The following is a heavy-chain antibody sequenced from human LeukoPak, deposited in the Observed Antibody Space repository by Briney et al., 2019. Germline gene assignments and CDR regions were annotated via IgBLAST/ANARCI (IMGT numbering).Heavy chain of an antibody. CDR3: ARYSYGYVDYFDY. CDR2: IKQDGSEK. CDR1: GFTFSSYW. D-gene: IGHD5-18*01. V-gene: IGHV3-7*01. J-gene: IGHJ4*02. Sequence: GGSLRLSCAASGFTFSSYWMSWVRQAPGKGLEWVANIKQDGSEKYYVDSVKGRFTISRDNAKNSLYLQMNSLRAEGTAVYYCARYSYGYVDYFDYWGQGTLVTVSS.